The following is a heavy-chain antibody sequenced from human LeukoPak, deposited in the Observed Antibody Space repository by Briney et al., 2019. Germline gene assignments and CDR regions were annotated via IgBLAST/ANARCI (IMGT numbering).Heavy chain of an antibody. J-gene: IGHJ6*02. CDR2: IYYSGNT. CDR1: GGSISTYY. Sequence: SETLSLTCTVSGGSISTYYWSWIRQPPGKGLEWIGYIYYSGNTIYNSSLKSQVTISVDKSKNQFSLKLSSVTAADTAVYYCARSYSSSGYYYYGMDLWGQGTTVTVSS. V-gene: IGHV4-59*01. D-gene: IGHD6-6*01. CDR3: ARSYSSSGYYYYGMDL.